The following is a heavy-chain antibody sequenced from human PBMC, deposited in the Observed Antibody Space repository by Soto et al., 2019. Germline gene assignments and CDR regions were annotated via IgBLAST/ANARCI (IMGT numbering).Heavy chain of an antibody. CDR3: ARDKRYRSSTSCYRIHGMDV. J-gene: IGHJ6*02. D-gene: IGHD2-2*01. V-gene: IGHV1-2*02. CDR1: GYTFTGYY. Sequence: ASVKVSCKASGYTFTGYYMHWVRQAPGQGLEWMGWINPNSGGTNYAQKFQGRVTMTRDTSISTAYMELSRLRSDDTAVYYCARDKRYRSSTSCYRIHGMDVWGQGTTVTVSS. CDR2: INPNSGGT.